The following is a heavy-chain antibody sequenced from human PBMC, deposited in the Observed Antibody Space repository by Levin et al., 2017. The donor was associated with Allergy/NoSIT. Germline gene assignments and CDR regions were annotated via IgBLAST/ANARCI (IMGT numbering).Heavy chain of an antibody. CDR2: IYYNGST. J-gene: IGHJ6*02. CDR3: ARTRPLPPDGHYGMDV. V-gene: IGHV4-59*01. CDR1: GDSITSYH. D-gene: IGHD4-17*01. Sequence: SQTLSLTCSVSGDSITSYHWSWIRQPPGKGLEWIGYIYYNGSTYYNPSLKSRVTISLDTSKTQFSLKLTSVTAADTPVFYCARTRPLPPDGHYGMDVWGQGTTVTVSS.